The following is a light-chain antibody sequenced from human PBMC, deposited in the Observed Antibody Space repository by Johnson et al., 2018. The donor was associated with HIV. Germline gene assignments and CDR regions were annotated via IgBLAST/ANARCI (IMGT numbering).Light chain of an antibody. CDR1: SSNIEENS. Sequence: QSVLTQPPSVSAAPGQKVTISCSGSSSNIEENSVSWYQQLPGAAPKVLIYENNKRPSGIPDRFSGSKSGTSATLGITGLQTGDEADYYCGTWDTSLSAGGVFGSGTKVTVL. V-gene: IGLV1-51*02. CDR2: ENN. CDR3: GTWDTSLSAGGV. J-gene: IGLJ1*01.